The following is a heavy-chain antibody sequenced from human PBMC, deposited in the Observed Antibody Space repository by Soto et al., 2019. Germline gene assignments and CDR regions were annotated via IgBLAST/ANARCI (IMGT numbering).Heavy chain of an antibody. CDR2: IVPLFRTT. J-gene: IGHJ6*02. V-gene: IGHV1-69*06. D-gene: IGHD5-12*01. CDR1: GGTFSSYA. Sequence: QVQLVQSGAEAKKPGSSVKVSCKTSGGTFSSYAISWVRQAPGQGLEWMGGIVPLFRTTNYAQKFQGRVTITADTSTYTVYRGMSGLRSGDTAVYYCARGGYSRSCSNLIDSSLLDVWGQGTTVTVSS. CDR3: ARGGYSRSCSNLIDSSLLDV.